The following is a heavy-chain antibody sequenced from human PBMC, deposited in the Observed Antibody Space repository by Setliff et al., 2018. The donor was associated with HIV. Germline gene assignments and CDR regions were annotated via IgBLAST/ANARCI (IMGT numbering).Heavy chain of an antibody. CDR3: ARDRQDIVVVPAARRPDAFDI. D-gene: IGHD2-2*01. V-gene: IGHV1-46*01. CDR1: GYTFTSYY. Sequence: ASVKVSCKASGYTFTSYYMHWVRQAPGRGLEWMGIINPSGGSTSYAQKFQGRVTMTRDTSTSTVYMELSSLRSEDTAVYYCARDRQDIVVVPAARRPDAFDIWGQGTMVTVSS. CDR2: INPSGGST. J-gene: IGHJ3*02.